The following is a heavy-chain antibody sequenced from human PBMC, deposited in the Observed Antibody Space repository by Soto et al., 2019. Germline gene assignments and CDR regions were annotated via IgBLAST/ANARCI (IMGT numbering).Heavy chain of an antibody. D-gene: IGHD2-15*01. Sequence: PGGSLRLSCAASGFTFSSYAMSWVRQAPGKGLEWVSAISGSGSSTYYADSVKGRFTISRDNSKNTLYLQMNSLRAEDTAVYYCAKDVYCSGGRCHNWFDPWGQGTLVTVSS. CDR2: ISGSGSST. J-gene: IGHJ5*02. CDR3: AKDVYCSGGRCHNWFDP. CDR1: GFTFSSYA. V-gene: IGHV3-23*01.